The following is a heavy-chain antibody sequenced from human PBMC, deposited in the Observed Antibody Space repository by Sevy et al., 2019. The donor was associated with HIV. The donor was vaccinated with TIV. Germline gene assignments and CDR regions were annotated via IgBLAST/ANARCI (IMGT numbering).Heavy chain of an antibody. J-gene: IGHJ1*01. V-gene: IGHV3-23*01. CDR3: ANGERYYYDSSGFYPGYFQH. Sequence: GGSLRLSCAASGLTFSHYDMTWVRQTPGKGLEWVSVVSASAGSTYYADSVKGRFTISRDNSKNTLYLQMDRLRADDTAVYYCANGERYYYDSSGFYPGYFQHWGQGTLVTVSS. CDR1: GLTFSHYD. CDR2: VSASAGST. D-gene: IGHD3-22*01.